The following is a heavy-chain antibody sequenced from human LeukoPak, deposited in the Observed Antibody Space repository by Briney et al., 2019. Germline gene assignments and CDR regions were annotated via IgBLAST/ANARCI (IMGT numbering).Heavy chain of an antibody. V-gene: IGHV4-59*01. D-gene: IGHD2-15*01. Sequence: SETLSLTCTVSGGSISNYYWGWIRQPPGKGLEWIGYIYYTGSTNYNPSLKSRVTISLDTSKSQFSLKPSSVTAADTAVYYCVREYCSGGSCSGLNWFDPWGQGTLVTVSS. CDR2: IYYTGST. CDR3: VREYCSGGSCSGLNWFDP. J-gene: IGHJ5*02. CDR1: GGSISNYY.